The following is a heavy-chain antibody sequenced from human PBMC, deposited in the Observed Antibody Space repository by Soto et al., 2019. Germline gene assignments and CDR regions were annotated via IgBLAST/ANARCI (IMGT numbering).Heavy chain of an antibody. CDR3: ARDKSPYSSGWHNRHFDY. Sequence: QVLLVESGGGVVQPGRSLRLSCAASGFTFSTYAMHWVRQAPGKGLEWVAVISYDGSNKYYADSVKGRFTISRDNSKNPLYLQMNSLRAEDTAVYYCARDKSPYSSGWHNRHFDYWGQGTLVTVSS. D-gene: IGHD6-19*01. J-gene: IGHJ4*02. CDR2: ISYDGSNK. CDR1: GFTFSTYA. V-gene: IGHV3-30-3*01.